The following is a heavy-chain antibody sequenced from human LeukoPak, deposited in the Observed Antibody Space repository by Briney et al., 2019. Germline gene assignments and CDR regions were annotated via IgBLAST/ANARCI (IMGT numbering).Heavy chain of an antibody. Sequence: GGSLRLSCAASGFNFSVYYMNWIRQAPGKGLEWVSYISSSGSTIYYTDSVKGRFTISRDNAKNSLYLQMNSLRAEDTAVYYCARAYDILTGYYDYYYYGMDVWGQGTTVTVSS. D-gene: IGHD3-9*01. V-gene: IGHV3-11*04. J-gene: IGHJ6*02. CDR1: GFNFSVYY. CDR2: ISSSGSTI. CDR3: ARAYDILTGYYDYYYYGMDV.